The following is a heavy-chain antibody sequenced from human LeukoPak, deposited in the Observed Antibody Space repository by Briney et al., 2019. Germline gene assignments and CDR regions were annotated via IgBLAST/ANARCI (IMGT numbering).Heavy chain of an antibody. CDR1: GFTVSNNY. CDR3: ARDPTTDHDSPDGY. Sequence: GGSLRLSCAASGFTVSNNYMSWVRQAPGKGLEWVSIIYSGGSTYYADSVRGRFTISRDNSKNTLYLQMNSLRAEDTAVYYCARDPTTDHDSPDGYWGQGTLVTVSS. J-gene: IGHJ4*02. CDR2: IYSGGST. D-gene: IGHD3-22*01. V-gene: IGHV3-53*01.